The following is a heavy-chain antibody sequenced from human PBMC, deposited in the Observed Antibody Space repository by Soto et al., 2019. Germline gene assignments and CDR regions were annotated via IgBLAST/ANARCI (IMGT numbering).Heavy chain of an antibody. CDR2: IYRTGST. CDR1: GGSFSDYY. J-gene: IGHJ4*02. V-gene: IGHV4-34*01. Sequence: KSSETLSLTCAAYGGSFSDYYWSWIRQPPGQGLEWIGEIYRTGSTNYNPSLKSRVTISLDKSENQFSLKVTSLTAADTAVYYCASRDPGTSVDYWGQGTLVTVSS. D-gene: IGHD1-7*01. CDR3: ASRDPGTSVDY.